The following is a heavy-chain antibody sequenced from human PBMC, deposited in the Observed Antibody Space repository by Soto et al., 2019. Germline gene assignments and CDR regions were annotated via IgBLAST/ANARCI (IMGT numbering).Heavy chain of an antibody. CDR3: AREVLLVPAATYYYYYGMDV. CDR1: GDTFSSYA. Sequence: PVKVSCKASGDTFSSYAISWVRQEHGQGLEWMGGIIPIFGTANYAQKFQGRVTITADESTSTAYMELSSLRSEDTAVYYCAREVLLVPAATYYYYYGMDVWGQGTTVTVSS. V-gene: IGHV1-69*13. D-gene: IGHD2-2*01. J-gene: IGHJ6*02. CDR2: IIPIFGTA.